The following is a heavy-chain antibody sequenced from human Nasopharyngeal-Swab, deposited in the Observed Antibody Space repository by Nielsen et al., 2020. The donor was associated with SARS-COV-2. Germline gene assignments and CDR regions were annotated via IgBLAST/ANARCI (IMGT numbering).Heavy chain of an antibody. CDR2: IIPIFGTT. CDR3: ARGYSRMTGTPPRFDP. D-gene: IGHD1-7*01. J-gene: IGHJ5*02. Sequence: SVKVSCKASGGTFSGYAINWVRQAPGQGLEWIGGIIPIFGTTNYAQKFQGRVTITADESTRTAYMELSSLRSEDTAVYYCARGYSRMTGTPPRFDPWGQGTLVTVSS. CDR1: GGTFSGYA. V-gene: IGHV1-69*13.